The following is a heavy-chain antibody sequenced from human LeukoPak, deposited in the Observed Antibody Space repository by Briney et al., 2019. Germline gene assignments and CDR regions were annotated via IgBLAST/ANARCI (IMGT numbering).Heavy chain of an antibody. CDR1: GLTFSTYA. CDR3: AKAQAITGRNLFDP. V-gene: IGHV3-23*01. Sequence: GGSLRLSCAASGLTFSTYAMSWVRQAPGKGLEWVSAISDTTYYADSVRGRFTISRDNSKNTLYLQMNSLRTDDTAVYYCAKAQAITGRNLFDPWGQGILVTVSS. D-gene: IGHD1-20*01. J-gene: IGHJ5*02. CDR2: ISDTT.